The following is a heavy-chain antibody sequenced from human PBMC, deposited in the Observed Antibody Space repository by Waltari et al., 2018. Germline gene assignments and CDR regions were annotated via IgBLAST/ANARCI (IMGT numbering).Heavy chain of an antibody. CDR3: ATEEWYRFDY. J-gene: IGHJ4*02. V-gene: IGHV3-7*01. CDR2: TKSDGSEK. D-gene: IGHD2-8*01. CDR1: GFPFSRYW. Sequence: EVQLVESGGALVQPGGSLRLSCAASGFPFSRYWMSGVRHAPGKGLEWVANTKSDGSEKYYADSVKGRFTISRDNAKNSLYLQMNSLRVEDTAVYYCATEEWYRFDYWGQGTLVTVSS.